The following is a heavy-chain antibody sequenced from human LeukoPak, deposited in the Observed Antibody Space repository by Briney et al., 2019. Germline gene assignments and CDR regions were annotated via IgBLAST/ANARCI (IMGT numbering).Heavy chain of an antibody. CDR1: GGTFSSYA. CDR3: ARDRQDVVVPAAFGGYYGMDV. J-gene: IGHJ6*02. Sequence: SVKVSCKASGGTFSSYAISWVRQAPRQGLEWMGGIIPIFGTANYAQKSQGRVTITADESTSTAYMELSSLRSEDTAVYYCARDRQDVVVPAAFGGYYGMDVWGQGTTVTVSS. D-gene: IGHD2-2*01. CDR2: IIPIFGTA. V-gene: IGHV1-69*13.